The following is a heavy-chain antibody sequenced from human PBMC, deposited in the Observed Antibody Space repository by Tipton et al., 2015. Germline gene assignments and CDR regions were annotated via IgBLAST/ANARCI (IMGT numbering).Heavy chain of an antibody. Sequence: SLRLSCVASGLTFSLYAMSWVRQVPGKGLEWVSTINHSGGSTDYADSVKGRFTISRDNAKSSLYLQLNSLRPEDTAVYYCAEQSGYWGQGTLVTVSS. CDR2: INHSGGST. V-gene: IGHV3-23*01. D-gene: IGHD6-25*01. CDR3: AEQSGY. J-gene: IGHJ4*02. CDR1: GLTFSLYA.